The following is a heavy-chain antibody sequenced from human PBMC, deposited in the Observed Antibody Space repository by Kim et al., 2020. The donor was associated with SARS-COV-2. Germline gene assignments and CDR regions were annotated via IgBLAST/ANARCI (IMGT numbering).Heavy chain of an antibody. V-gene: IGHV1-8*01. J-gene: IGHJ6*02. CDR1: GYTFTSYD. CDR3: ARGRHKDHYYGSGSYYVYYYGMDV. CDR2: MNPNSGNT. D-gene: IGHD3-10*01. Sequence: ASVKVSCKASGYTFTSYDINWVRQATGQGLEWMGWMNPNSGNTGYAQKFQGRVTMTRNTSISTAYMELSSLRSEDTAVYYCARGRHKDHYYGSGSYYVYYYGMDVWGQGTTVTVSS.